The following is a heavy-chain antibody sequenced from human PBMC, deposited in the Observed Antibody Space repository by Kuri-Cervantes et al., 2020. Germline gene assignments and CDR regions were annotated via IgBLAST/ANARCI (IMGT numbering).Heavy chain of an antibody. Sequence: SVKVSCKASGGTFSSYAISWVRQAPGQGLEWMGEIIPIFGTASYAQKFQGRVTMTRDTSTSTVYMELSSLTSEDTAVYYCACFVEGNAFDIWGQGTMVTVSS. CDR1: GGTFSSYA. V-gene: IGHV1-69*05. D-gene: IGHD3-3*01. CDR3: ACFVEGNAFDI. CDR2: IIPIFGTA. J-gene: IGHJ3*02.